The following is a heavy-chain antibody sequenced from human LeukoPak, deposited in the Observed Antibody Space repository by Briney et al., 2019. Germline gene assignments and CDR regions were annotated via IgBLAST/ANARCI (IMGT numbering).Heavy chain of an antibody. CDR1: GYTFTSHG. J-gene: IGHJ4*02. CDR2: ISASNGNT. CDR3: ARDHSNWNYAPDF. D-gene: IGHD1-7*01. V-gene: IGHV1-18*01. Sequence: ASVKVSCKASGYTFTSHGINWVRQAPGQGLQWLGWISASNGNTNYAQKFRDRVTMSTDTSTGTAYLDVRSLTSDDTAVYYCARDHSNWNYAPDFWGQGTLVIVSS.